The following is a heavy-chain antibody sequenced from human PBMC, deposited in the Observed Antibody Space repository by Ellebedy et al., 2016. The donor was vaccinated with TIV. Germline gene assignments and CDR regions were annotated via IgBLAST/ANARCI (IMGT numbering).Heavy chain of an antibody. CDR2: FYPRDSET. CDR3: ARRGIAALYYTMDV. Sequence: GESLKISCKASGYNFSNYRIGWVRQMPGKGLEWMGFFYPRDSETTYSPSVEGHVTISVDKSISTAYLQWRSLKASDSAMYYCARRGIAALYYTMDVWGQGTTVTVSS. V-gene: IGHV5-51*01. CDR1: GYNFSNYR. D-gene: IGHD6-6*01. J-gene: IGHJ6*02.